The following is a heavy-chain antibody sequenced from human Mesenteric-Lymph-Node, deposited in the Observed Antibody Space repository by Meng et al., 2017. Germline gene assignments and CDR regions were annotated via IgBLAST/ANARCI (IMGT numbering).Heavy chain of an antibody. D-gene: IGHD5-18*01. V-gene: IGHV3-74*01. CDR2: INTDGSTR. J-gene: IGHJ4*02. CDR1: GFTFSNTW. CDR3: TKDVYSYGFNVDY. Sequence: GGSLRPSFAALGFTFSNTWMHWARQAPGSGLEWVSRINTDGSTRAYADFVEVRFTVSRDNANNTVNLQMNNLRAEDTALYYFTKDVYSYGFNVDYWGQGTLVTVSS.